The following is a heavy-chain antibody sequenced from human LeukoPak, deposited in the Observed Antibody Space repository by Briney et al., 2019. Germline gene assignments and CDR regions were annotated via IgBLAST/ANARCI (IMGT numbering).Heavy chain of an antibody. V-gene: IGHV1-69*04. Sequence: SVKVSCKASGGTFSSYAISWVRQAPGQGLEWMGRIISIFGIANYAQKFQGRVTITADKSTSTAYMELSSLRSEDTAVYYCARSYYDSSGYLDYWGQGTLVTVSS. J-gene: IGHJ4*02. CDR3: ARSYYDSSGYLDY. D-gene: IGHD3-22*01. CDR1: GGTFSSYA. CDR2: IISIFGIA.